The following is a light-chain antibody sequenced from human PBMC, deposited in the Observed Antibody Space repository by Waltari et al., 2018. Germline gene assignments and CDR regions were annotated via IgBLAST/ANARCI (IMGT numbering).Light chain of an antibody. CDR1: RSNMGMDD. J-gene: IGLJ2*01. V-gene: IGLV1-51*01. CDR3: GSWDHSLHAVV. CDR2: DDN. Sequence: QSVLTQPPSVSAAPGQKVTISCSGGRSNMGMDDVCWYQQVPGTAPKLLIYDDNERPSGIPDRFSGAKSGTSATLGITGLQTGDEAHYYCGSWDHSLHAVVFGGGTELTVL.